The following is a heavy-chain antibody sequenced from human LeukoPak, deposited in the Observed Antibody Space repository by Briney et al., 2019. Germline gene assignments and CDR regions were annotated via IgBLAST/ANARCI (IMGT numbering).Heavy chain of an antibody. CDR1: GFTFSSYA. D-gene: IGHD2-15*01. J-gene: IGHJ4*02. V-gene: IGHV3-23*01. CDR2: ISGSGGST. CDR3: ARAEDDYFDY. Sequence: PGGSLRLSCAASGFTFSSYAMSWVRQAPGKGLEWVSAISGSGGSTYYADSVKGRFTISRDNAKNSLYLQMNSLRAEDTAVYYCARAEDDYFDYWGQGTLVTVSS.